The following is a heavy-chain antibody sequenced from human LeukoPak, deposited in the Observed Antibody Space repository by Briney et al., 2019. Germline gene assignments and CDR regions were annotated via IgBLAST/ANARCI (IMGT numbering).Heavy chain of an antibody. D-gene: IGHD6-19*01. V-gene: IGHV4-39*02. CDR2: VYYSGTT. CDR1: GGSIGRRNYY. Sequence: PSETLSLTCNVSGGSIGRRNYYWGWIRQPPGKGLEWIGSVYYSGTTHYNSSLKSRVSISVDTSKNHFSLKLNSVTAADTAMYYCASHLRYSSGWYNWFDPWGQGTPVTVSP. J-gene: IGHJ5*02. CDR3: ASHLRYSSGWYNWFDP.